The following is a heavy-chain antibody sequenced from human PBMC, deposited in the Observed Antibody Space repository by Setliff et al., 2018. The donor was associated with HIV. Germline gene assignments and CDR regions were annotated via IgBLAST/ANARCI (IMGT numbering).Heavy chain of an antibody. CDR2: MSPQSDNT. V-gene: IGHV1-8*02. J-gene: IGHJ6*03. Sequence: ASVKVSCKASGYAFSAYDFNWVRQAPGQGLEWVGSMSPQSDNTVYAQKFLGRVTMTMDTSIGTAYMELSSLRSEDTAVYYCARGQPPTPRPYSYHMDVWGNGTSVTVSS. D-gene: IGHD2-15*01. CDR1: GYAFSAYD. CDR3: ARGQPPTPRPYSYHMDV.